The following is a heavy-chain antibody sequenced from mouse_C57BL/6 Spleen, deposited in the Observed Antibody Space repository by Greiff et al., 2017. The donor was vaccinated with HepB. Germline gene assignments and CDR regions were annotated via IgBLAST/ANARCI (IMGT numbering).Heavy chain of an antibody. CDR2: IDPSDSYT. CDR3: AFYGSSGYFDV. V-gene: IGHV1-69*01. Sequence: QVHLQQPGPELVMPGASVKLSCKASASTFTSSWMPWVKQRPGQGLEWIGEIDPSDSYTNYNQKFKGKSTLTVDKSSSTAYMQLSSLTSEDSAVYYCAFYGSSGYFDVWGTGTTVTVSS. D-gene: IGHD1-1*01. CDR1: ASTFTSSW. J-gene: IGHJ1*03.